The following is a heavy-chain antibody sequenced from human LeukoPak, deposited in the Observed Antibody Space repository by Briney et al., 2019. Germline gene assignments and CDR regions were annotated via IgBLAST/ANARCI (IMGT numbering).Heavy chain of an antibody. CDR2: ISAYNGNT. D-gene: IGHD6-19*01. CDR3: ARGSSGWESDY. V-gene: IGHV1-18*04. Sequence: GASVKVSCKASGYTFTSYYMHWVRQAPGQGLEWMGWISAYNGNTNYAQKLQGRVTMTTDTSTSTAYMELRGLRSDDTAVYYCARGSSGWESDYWGQGTLVTVSS. CDR1: GYTFTSYY. J-gene: IGHJ4*02.